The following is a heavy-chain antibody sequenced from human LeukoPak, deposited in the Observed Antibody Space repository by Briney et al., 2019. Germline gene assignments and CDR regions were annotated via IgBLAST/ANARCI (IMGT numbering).Heavy chain of an antibody. CDR1: GFTFSGSA. V-gene: IGHV3-73*01. CDR3: SSYDNSGYYYRNY. CDR2: VRTKGNGYAT. D-gene: IGHD3-22*01. J-gene: IGHJ4*02. Sequence: GVPLRLSCAASGFTFSGSAIHWVRQASGKGLEWVGRVRTKGNGYATQYAAPVKGRFTISRDDSKNTAYLQMNSLKTEDTAVYFCSSYDNSGYYYRNYWGQGTLVTVSS.